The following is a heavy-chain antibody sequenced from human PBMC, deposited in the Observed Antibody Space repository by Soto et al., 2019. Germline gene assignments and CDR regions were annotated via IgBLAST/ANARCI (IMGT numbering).Heavy chain of an antibody. V-gene: IGHV3-30*18. CDR2: ISYDGSNK. D-gene: IGHD1-26*01. J-gene: IGHJ4*02. CDR1: GFTFSSYG. CDR3: ANGTSTIVGATY. Sequence: QVQLVESGGGVVQPGRSLRLSCAASGFTFSSYGMHWVRQAPGKGLEWVAVISYDGSNKYYADSVKGRFTISRDNSKNTLYLQMNSLRAEDTAVYYCANGTSTIVGATYWGQGTLVTVSS.